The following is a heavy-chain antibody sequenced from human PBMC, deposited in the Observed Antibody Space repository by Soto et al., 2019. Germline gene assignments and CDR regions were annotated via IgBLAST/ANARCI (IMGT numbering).Heavy chain of an antibody. CDR2: IRSKAYGGTT. D-gene: IGHD1-26*01. V-gene: IGHV3-49*03. CDR3: TRGGTYSGSGHAFDI. J-gene: IGHJ3*02. Sequence: GGSLRLSCTASGFTFGDYAMSWFRQAPGKWLEWVGFIRSKAYGGTTEYAASVKGRFTISRDDSKSIAYLQMNSLKTEDTAVYYCTRGGTYSGSGHAFDIWGQGXMVTV. CDR1: GFTFGDYA.